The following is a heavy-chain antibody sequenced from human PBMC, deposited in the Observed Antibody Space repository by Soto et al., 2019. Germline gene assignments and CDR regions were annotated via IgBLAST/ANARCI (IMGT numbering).Heavy chain of an antibody. CDR2: IYDSGST. J-gene: IGHJ6*02. CDR3: ARAHYGDYGYGMDV. V-gene: IGHV4-59*11. Sequence: SQTLPLTWTVSCVSLSNLDWIWLRQPPGKGLEWIGYIYDSGSTYYNPSLKSRVTISVDRSKNQFSLKLSSVTAADTAVYYCARAHYGDYGYGMDVWGQGTTVTVSS. D-gene: IGHD4-17*01. CDR1: CVSLSNLD.